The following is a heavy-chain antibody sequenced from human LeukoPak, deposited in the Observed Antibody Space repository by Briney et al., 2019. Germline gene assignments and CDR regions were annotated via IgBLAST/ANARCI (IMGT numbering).Heavy chain of an antibody. CDR2: ISGSGGNT. J-gene: IGHJ4*02. CDR3: AAYCSGGSCYGGGY. CDR1: GFTFSSYA. Sequence: GGSLRLSCAASGFTFSSYAMSWVRQAPGRGLEWVSVISGSGGNTYFADSVKGRFTISRDNSKNTLYLQMNSLRAEDTAVYYCAAYCSGGSCYGGGYWGQGTLVTVSS. D-gene: IGHD2-15*01. V-gene: IGHV3-23*01.